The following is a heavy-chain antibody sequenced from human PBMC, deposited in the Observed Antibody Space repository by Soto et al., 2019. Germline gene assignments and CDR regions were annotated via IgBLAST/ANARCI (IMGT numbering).Heavy chain of an antibody. D-gene: IGHD4-17*01. CDR3: AREGTYYGDYGTLGY. CDR2: IYHSGST. Sequence: QVQLQESGPGLVKPSETLSLTCTVSGGSISSNYWSWIRQPPGKGLEWIGYIYHSGSTNYNPSLKSRVTISVDTSKNQFSLKLSSVTAADTAVYYCAREGTYYGDYGTLGYWGQGTLVTVSS. J-gene: IGHJ4*02. V-gene: IGHV4-59*01. CDR1: GGSISSNY.